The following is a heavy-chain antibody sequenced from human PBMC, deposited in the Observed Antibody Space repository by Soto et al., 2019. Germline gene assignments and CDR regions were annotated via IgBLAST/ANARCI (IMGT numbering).Heavy chain of an antibody. D-gene: IGHD1-1*01. J-gene: IGHJ6*02. Sequence: GWSLRLSCAASGFTFSSYWMHWVRQAPGKGLVWVSRINSDGSSTSYADSVKGRFTISRDNAKNTLYLQMNSLRAEDTAVYYCARRNPPDYYYGMDVWGQGTTVIVSS. CDR1: GFTFSSYW. V-gene: IGHV3-74*01. CDR2: INSDGSST. CDR3: ARRNPPDYYYGMDV.